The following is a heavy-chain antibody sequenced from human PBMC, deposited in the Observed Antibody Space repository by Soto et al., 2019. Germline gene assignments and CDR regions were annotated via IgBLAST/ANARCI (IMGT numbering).Heavy chain of an antibody. D-gene: IGHD2-2*01. CDR3: ARVDCSSTSCYRGHRYDYYGMDV. Sequence: SVKVSCTASGGTFSSYAISWVRQAPGQGLEWMGGIIPIFGTANYAQKFQGRVTITADESTSTAYMELSSLRSEDTAVYYCARVDCSSTSCYRGHRYDYYGMDVGG. J-gene: IGHJ6*02. CDR2: IIPIFGTA. V-gene: IGHV1-69*13. CDR1: GGTFSSYA.